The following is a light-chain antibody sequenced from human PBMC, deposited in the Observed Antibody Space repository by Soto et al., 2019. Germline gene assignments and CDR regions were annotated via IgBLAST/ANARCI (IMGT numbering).Light chain of an antibody. Sequence: ETVMTQSPAPLSVSPGDRATLSCSASQSVSYNLAWYQQKPGQAPRLLIYDASTRATGIPARFSGSASGTECILTNSRLMVADFESYYCQQYNNLPLTFGGGTKVEMK. CDR2: DAS. CDR3: QQYNNLPLT. CDR1: QSVSYN. J-gene: IGKJ4*01. V-gene: IGKV3D-15*01.